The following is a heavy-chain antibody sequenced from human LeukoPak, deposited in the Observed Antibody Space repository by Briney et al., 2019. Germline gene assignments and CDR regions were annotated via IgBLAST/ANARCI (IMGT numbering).Heavy chain of an antibody. J-gene: IGHJ4*02. Sequence: GGSLRLSCAASGFTFSSYAMHWVRQAPGKGLEWVAVISYDGSNKYYADSVKGRFTISRDNSKNTLYLQMNSLRAEDTAVYYCARGLQRITIFCMGYWGQGTLVTVSS. CDR2: ISYDGSNK. CDR3: ARGLQRITIFCMGY. D-gene: IGHD3-9*01. CDR1: GFTFSSYA. V-gene: IGHV3-30*04.